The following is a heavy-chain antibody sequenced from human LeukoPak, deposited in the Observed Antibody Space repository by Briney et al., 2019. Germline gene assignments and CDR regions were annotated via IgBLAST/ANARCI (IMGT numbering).Heavy chain of an antibody. CDR3: ARDAVSYSSSWYFDP. J-gene: IGHJ5*02. CDR1: GYTFTGYY. D-gene: IGHD6-13*01. Sequence: GASVKVSCKASGYTFTGYYVHWVRQAPGQGLEWMGWINPNSGGTNYAQKFQGRVTMTRDTSISTAYMELSRLRSDDTAVYYCARDAVSYSSSWYFDPWGQGTLVTVSS. V-gene: IGHV1-2*02. CDR2: INPNSGGT.